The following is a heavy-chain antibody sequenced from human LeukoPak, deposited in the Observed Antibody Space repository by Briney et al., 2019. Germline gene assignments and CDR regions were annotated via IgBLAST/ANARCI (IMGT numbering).Heavy chain of an antibody. D-gene: IGHD7-27*01. Sequence: PSETLSLTCTVSGGSISSSSYYWGWIRQPPGKGLEWIGSIYYSGSTYYNPSLKSRVTISLDTSKNQFSLILSSVTAADTAVYYCARAPPNWEDAFDIWGQGTMVTVSS. J-gene: IGHJ3*02. CDR3: ARAPPNWEDAFDI. CDR1: GGSISSSSYY. CDR2: IYYSGST. V-gene: IGHV4-39*07.